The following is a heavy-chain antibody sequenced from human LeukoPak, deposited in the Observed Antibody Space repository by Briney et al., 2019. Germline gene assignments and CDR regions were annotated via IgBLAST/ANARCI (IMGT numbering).Heavy chain of an antibody. CDR1: GFTFSSYA. J-gene: IGHJ4*02. D-gene: IGHD2-2*01. Sequence: HPGGSLRLSCAASGFTFSSYAMSWVRQAPGKGLEWVSTISGSGGSTNHADSVKGRFTISRDDSNNTLYLQMYSLRAEDTAVYYCAKAGRDIVVVPAAINYWGQGTLVTVSS. V-gene: IGHV3-23*01. CDR3: AKAGRDIVVVPAAINY. CDR2: ISGSGGST.